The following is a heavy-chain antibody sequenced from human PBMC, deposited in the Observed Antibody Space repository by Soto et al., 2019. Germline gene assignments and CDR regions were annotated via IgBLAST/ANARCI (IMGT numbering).Heavy chain of an antibody. Sequence: ESLNISCKGSGYGFTSYWISWVRQMPGKGLEWMGRIDTSDSYTNYSPSFQGHVTISADKSISTAYLQWSSLKASDTAMYYCASGYCSSTSCYREGGYYYYGMDVWGQGTTVTVSS. V-gene: IGHV5-10-1*01. CDR1: GYGFTSYW. CDR2: IDTSDSYT. D-gene: IGHD2-2*03. CDR3: ASGYCSSTSCYREGGYYYYGMDV. J-gene: IGHJ6*02.